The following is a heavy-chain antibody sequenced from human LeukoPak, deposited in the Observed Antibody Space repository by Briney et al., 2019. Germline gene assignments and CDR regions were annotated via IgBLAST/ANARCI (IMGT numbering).Heavy chain of an antibody. Sequence: ASVKVSCKASGYTFTSYYMHWVRQAPGQGLEWMGIINPSGGSTSYAQKFQGRVTVTRDTSTSTVYMELSSLRSEDTAVYYCAKTRPLDSSSWSHGDYWGQGTLVTVSS. J-gene: IGHJ4*02. CDR2: INPSGGST. CDR3: AKTRPLDSSSWSHGDY. CDR1: GYTFTSYY. D-gene: IGHD6-13*01. V-gene: IGHV1-46*01.